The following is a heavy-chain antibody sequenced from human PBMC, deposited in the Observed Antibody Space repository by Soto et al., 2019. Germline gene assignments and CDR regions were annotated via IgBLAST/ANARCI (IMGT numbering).Heavy chain of an antibody. CDR1: GGSVSSGSYY. CDR2: IYYSGST. D-gene: IGHD6-13*01. CDR3: ARVAAGTIYYYYGMDV. J-gene: IGHJ6*02. Sequence: KTSETLSLTCTVSGGSVSSGSYYWSWIRQPPGKGLEWIGYIYYSGSTNYNPSLKSRVTISVDTSKNQFSLKLSSVTAADTAVYYCARVAAGTIYYYYGMDVWGQGTTVTVSS. V-gene: IGHV4-61*01.